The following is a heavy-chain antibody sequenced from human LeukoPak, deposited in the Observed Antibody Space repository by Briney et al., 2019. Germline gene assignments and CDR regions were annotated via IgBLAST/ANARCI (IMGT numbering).Heavy chain of an antibody. D-gene: IGHD4/OR15-4a*01. Sequence: GGSLRLSCSASGFTFSSYWMSWVRQTTGKGLECVAKIREDGNEKFYVDSVKGRFTISRDNAKNSLYLQMNSLRAEDTAVYYCARRAGAYSHPYDYWGQGTLVTVSS. CDR2: IREDGNEK. J-gene: IGHJ4*02. V-gene: IGHV3-7*01. CDR1: GFTFSSYW. CDR3: ARRAGAYSHPYDY.